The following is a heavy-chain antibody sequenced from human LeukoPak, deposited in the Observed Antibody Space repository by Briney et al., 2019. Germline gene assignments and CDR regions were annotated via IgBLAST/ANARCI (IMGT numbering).Heavy chain of an antibody. Sequence: SETLSLTCTVSGASISSGSFSWGWIRQPPGKGLEWIANILYSGSTYYNPSLKSRVNIFVDTSKNQFSLKLNSLTAADTAVYFCARLYSRGPGDYWGQGTLVTVSS. J-gene: IGHJ4*02. CDR3: ARLYSRGPGDY. CDR2: ILYSGST. V-gene: IGHV4-39*01. D-gene: IGHD2-21*01. CDR1: GASISSGSFS.